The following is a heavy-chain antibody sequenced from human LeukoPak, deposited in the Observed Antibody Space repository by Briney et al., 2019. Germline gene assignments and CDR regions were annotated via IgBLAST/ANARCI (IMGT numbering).Heavy chain of an antibody. J-gene: IGHJ4*02. CDR3: ASYPRYVNTSPFDY. Sequence: ASVKVSCKASGYTFTAYYMHWVRQAPGQAPEWMGWINPNTGDTKYTQKLQGRVTMTRDTTMSTAYMELSRLTSDDTAVYYCASYPRYVNTSPFDYWGLGTLVTVSS. CDR2: INPNTGDT. D-gene: IGHD1/OR15-1a*01. V-gene: IGHV1-2*02. CDR1: GYTFTAYY.